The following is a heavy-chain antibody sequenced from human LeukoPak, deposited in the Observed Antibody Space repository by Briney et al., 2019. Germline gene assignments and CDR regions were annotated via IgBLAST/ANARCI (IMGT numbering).Heavy chain of an antibody. J-gene: IGHJ5*02. Sequence: PSETLSLTCAVSGDSVSFSYWSWIRQPPGKGLEWIGYVFHTGDSNCNPSLKRRVTMSLDTSENQLSLRLTSVTAADTAVYYCARHPFATPFDRWGRGTLVTVSS. D-gene: IGHD2-15*01. V-gene: IGHV4-59*08. CDR3: ARHPFATPFDR. CDR1: GDSVSFSY. CDR2: VFHTGDS.